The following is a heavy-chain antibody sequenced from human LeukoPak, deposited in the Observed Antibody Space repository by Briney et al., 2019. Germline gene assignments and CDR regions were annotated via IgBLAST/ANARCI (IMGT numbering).Heavy chain of an antibody. Sequence: EASVKVSCKASGYTFTGYAISWVRQAPGQGLEWMGWISGYNGNTKYAQKVQGRVTMTTDTSTSTAYMELRSLRSDDTAVYYCAREGIQLWLDLSYWGQGTLVTVSS. CDR3: AREGIQLWLDLSY. V-gene: IGHV1-18*01. J-gene: IGHJ4*02. CDR2: ISGYNGNT. D-gene: IGHD5-18*01. CDR1: GYTFTGYA.